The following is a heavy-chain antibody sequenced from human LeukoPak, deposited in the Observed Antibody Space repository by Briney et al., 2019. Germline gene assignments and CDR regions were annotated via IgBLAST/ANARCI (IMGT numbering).Heavy chain of an antibody. CDR3: ARAGRVIYFDS. V-gene: IGHV3-66*01. CDR2: IYSGGNT. D-gene: IGHD2-21*01. Sequence: GGSLRLSCVVSGFTVSSNYMNLVRQAPGKGLEWVSDIYSGGNTDYADSVKGRFTISRDNAKNSLYLQLNSLRVEDTAVYYCARAGRVIYFDSWGQGTLVTVSS. CDR1: GFTVSSNY. J-gene: IGHJ4*02.